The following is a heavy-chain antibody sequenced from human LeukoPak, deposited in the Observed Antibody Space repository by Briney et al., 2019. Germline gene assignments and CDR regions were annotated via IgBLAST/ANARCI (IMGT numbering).Heavy chain of an antibody. V-gene: IGHV3-21*01. CDR1: GFTFSSYR. CDR2: ISTSSSSK. Sequence: GGSLRLSCAVSGFTFSSYRMSWVRQAPGKGLEWVSSISTSSSSKYYADSVKGRFTVSRDNAKNSLDLQMNSLRAEDTAVYYCARWDDLFLIDFWGQGALVTVSS. CDR3: ARWDDLFLIDF. D-gene: IGHD3-9*01. J-gene: IGHJ4*02.